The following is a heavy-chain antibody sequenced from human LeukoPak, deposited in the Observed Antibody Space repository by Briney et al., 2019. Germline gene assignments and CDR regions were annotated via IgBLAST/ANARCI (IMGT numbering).Heavy chain of an antibody. CDR2: IWYDGSHR. V-gene: IGHV3-33*01. J-gene: IGHJ4*02. D-gene: IGHD3-16*01. CDR3: VRDNAAADGALDY. Sequence: GRSLRLSCVASGFTFRRHGMHWVRQAPGKGLERVAVIWYDGSHRYYPDSVKGRFTISRDNSKNTLFLQVDSLRVDDTAVYYCVRDNAAADGALDYWGQGSLVTVSS. CDR1: GFTFRRHG.